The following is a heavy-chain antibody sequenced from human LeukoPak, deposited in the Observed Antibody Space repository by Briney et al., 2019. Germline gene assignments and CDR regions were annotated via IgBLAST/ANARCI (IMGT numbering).Heavy chain of an antibody. Sequence: GGSLRLSCAASGFTLSKYWMHWVRQAPGKGPVWVSRINRDGSRIDYADSVKGRFTISRDSAKNTLYLQMNSLRAEDTAVYYCSRDFVGADDYWGQGTLATVSS. CDR1: GFTLSKYW. J-gene: IGHJ4*02. CDR2: INRDGSRI. V-gene: IGHV3-74*01. D-gene: IGHD1-26*01. CDR3: SRDFVGADDY.